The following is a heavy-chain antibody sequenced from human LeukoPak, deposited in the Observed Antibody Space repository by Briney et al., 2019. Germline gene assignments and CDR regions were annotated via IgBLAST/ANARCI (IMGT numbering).Heavy chain of an antibody. V-gene: IGHV3-15*05. D-gene: IGHD6-6*01. CDR2: IQSKTDGGTT. Sequence: GGSLRLSCAASGFTFSDAWMTWVRQAPGKGLECVGFIQSKTDGGTTDSAAPVKGRFTVSGDDSKNTLYLQMNSLNSKDTAVYYCTTWSSQFDYWGQGTLVTVSS. CDR1: GFTFSDAW. CDR3: TTWSSQFDY. J-gene: IGHJ4*02.